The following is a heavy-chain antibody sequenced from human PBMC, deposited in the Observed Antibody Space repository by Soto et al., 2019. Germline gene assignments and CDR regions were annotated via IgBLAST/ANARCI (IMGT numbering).Heavy chain of an antibody. CDR1: GFTFSSYW. CDR2: IKQDGSEK. CDR3: ARDIAVAANWFDP. V-gene: IGHV3-7*01. J-gene: IGHJ5*02. Sequence: PGGSLRLSCAASGFTFSSYWMSWVRQAPGKGLEWVANIKQDGSEKYYVDSVKGRFTISRDNAKNSLYLQMNSPRAEDTAVYYCARDIAVAANWFDPWGQGTLVT. D-gene: IGHD6-19*01.